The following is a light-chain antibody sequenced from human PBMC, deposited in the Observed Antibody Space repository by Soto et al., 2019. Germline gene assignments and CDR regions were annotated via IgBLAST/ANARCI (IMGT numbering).Light chain of an antibody. CDR1: RSLLYDSNNKNY. Sequence: DIVMAQSPDSLAVSLGERATINCKSSRSLLYDSNNKNYLAWYQKKPGQPPRLLIYWASTRESGVPDRFSGSGSGTDFTLTISSLQAEDGAVYYCQQYYSTLALTFGGGTKVEIK. CDR3: QQYYSTLALT. CDR2: WAS. J-gene: IGKJ4*01. V-gene: IGKV4-1*01.